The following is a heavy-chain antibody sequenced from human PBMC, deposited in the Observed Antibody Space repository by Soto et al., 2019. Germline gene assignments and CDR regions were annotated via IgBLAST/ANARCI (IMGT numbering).Heavy chain of an antibody. CDR3: ARDRVYYYYYGMDV. CDR2: ISYDGSNK. V-gene: IGHV3-30-3*01. CDR1: GFTFSSYA. J-gene: IGHJ6*02. Sequence: GGSLRLSCAASGFTFSSYAMHWVRQAPGKGLEWVAVISYDGSNKYYADAVKGRFTISRDNSKNTLYLQMNSLRAEDTAVYYCARDRVYYYYYGMDVWGQGTTVTVS.